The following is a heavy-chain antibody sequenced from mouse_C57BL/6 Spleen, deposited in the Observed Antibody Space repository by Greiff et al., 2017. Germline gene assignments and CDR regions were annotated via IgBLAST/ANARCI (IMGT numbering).Heavy chain of an antibody. CDR1: GYTFTSYW. CDR2: IHPNSGST. Sequence: QVQLQQPGAELVKPGASVKLSCKASGYTFTSYWMHWVKQRPGQGLEWIGMIHPNSGSTNYNEKFKSKATLTVDKSSSTAYVQLSSLTSEGSAVYYCAPIYYDYDAYWGQGTLVTVSA. CDR3: APIYYDYDAY. J-gene: IGHJ3*01. V-gene: IGHV1-64*01. D-gene: IGHD2-4*01.